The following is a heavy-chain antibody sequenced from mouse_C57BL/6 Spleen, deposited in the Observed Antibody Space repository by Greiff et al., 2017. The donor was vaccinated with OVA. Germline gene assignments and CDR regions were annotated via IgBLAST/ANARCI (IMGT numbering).Heavy chain of an antibody. CDR2: IDPSDSYT. CDR3: ARWVLYSGFAY. D-gene: IGHD2-1*01. Sequence: VQLQQPGAELVKPGASVKLSCKASGYTFTSYWMQWVKQRPGQGLEWIGEIDPSDSYTNYNQKFKGKATLTVDTSSSTAYMQLSSLTSEDAAVYYCARWVLYSGFAYWGQGTLVTVSA. CDR1: GYTFTSYW. J-gene: IGHJ3*01. V-gene: IGHV1-50*01.